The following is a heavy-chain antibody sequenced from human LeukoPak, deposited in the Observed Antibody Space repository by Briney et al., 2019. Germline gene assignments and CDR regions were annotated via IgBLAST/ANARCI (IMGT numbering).Heavy chain of an antibody. CDR1: GFTFSSYG. CDR2: IWYDGSNK. Sequence: PGRSLRLSCAASGFTFSSYGMHWVRQAPGKGLEWVAVIWYDGSNKYYAESVKGRFTISRDNSKNTLYLQMNSLRAEDTAVYYCARDFTFGGVIVLQGFDPWGQGTLVTVSS. D-gene: IGHD3-16*02. V-gene: IGHV3-33*01. J-gene: IGHJ5*02. CDR3: ARDFTFGGVIVLQGFDP.